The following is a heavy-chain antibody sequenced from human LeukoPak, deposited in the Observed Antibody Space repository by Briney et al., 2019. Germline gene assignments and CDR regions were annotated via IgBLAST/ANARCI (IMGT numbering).Heavy chain of an antibody. V-gene: IGHV3-21*01. D-gene: IGHD3-22*01. CDR3: ARRGYSDSSGYGY. CDR2: ISGDSSDI. Sequence: GGSLRLSCAASGFTVSSNYMNWVRQAPGKGLEWASSISGDSSDIYYADSVMGRSTISRDNAKNSVYLQINSLRAEDTAIYYCARRGYSDSSGYGYWGQGTLVTVSS. J-gene: IGHJ4*02. CDR1: GFTVSSNY.